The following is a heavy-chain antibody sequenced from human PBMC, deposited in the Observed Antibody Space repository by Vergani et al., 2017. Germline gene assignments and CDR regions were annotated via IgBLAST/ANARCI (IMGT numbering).Heavy chain of an antibody. V-gene: IGHV3-23*01. Sequence: EVRLLESGGGLVQPGGSLRLSCAASGFTFNIYAMSWVRQAPGKGLEWVSTITYNGGLTYYADSVTGRFTISRDKSKNTLFLQLKTLRAEDTGVYYCAKDYNIMGALHYWGQGTLVAVSS. CDR2: ITYNGGLT. J-gene: IGHJ4*02. CDR3: AKDYNIMGALHY. D-gene: IGHD5-12*01. CDR1: GFTFNIYA.